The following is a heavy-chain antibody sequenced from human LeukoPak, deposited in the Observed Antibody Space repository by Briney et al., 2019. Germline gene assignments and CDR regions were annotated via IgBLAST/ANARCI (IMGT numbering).Heavy chain of an antibody. CDR2: ISGSGGST. V-gene: IGHV3-23*01. CDR1: GFTFSSYA. CDR3: AKLVDYDFWSGYPTNNWFDP. Sequence: PGGSLRLSCAASGFTFSSYAMSWVRQAPGKGLEWVSAISGSGGSTYYADSVKGRFTISRDNSKNTLYLQMNSLRAEDTAVYYCAKLVDYDFWSGYPTNNWFDPWGQGTLVTVSS. J-gene: IGHJ5*02. D-gene: IGHD3-3*01.